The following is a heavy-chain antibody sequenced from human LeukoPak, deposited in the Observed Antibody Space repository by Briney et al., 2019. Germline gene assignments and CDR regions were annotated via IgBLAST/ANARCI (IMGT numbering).Heavy chain of an antibody. CDR3: AREFPNYYDYGMDV. V-gene: IGHV1-18*01. CDR1: GYTFTSYG. CDR2: ISAYNGNT. J-gene: IGHJ6*02. Sequence: ASVKVSCKASGYTFTSYGISWVRQAPGQGLEWMGWISAYNGNTNYAQKLQGRVTMTTDTSTSTAYMELSSLRSEDTAVYYCAREFPNYYDYGMDVWGQGTTVTVSS.